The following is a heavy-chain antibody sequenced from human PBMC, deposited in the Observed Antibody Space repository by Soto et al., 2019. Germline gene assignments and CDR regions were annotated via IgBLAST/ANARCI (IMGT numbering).Heavy chain of an antibody. J-gene: IGHJ6*02. CDR1: GGSFSTYA. CDR3: AGWFGDFRRYYYGMDV. V-gene: IGHV1-69*06. D-gene: IGHD3-10*01. CDR2: IIPIFGSS. Sequence: QVQLVQSGAEVKKPGSSVQVSCKASGGSFSTYAISWVRQAPGQGLEWMGGIIPIFGSSNSPQQFQGRLTITADKSTSTIYMELRSLRSDDTAVYYCAGWFGDFRRYYYGMDVWGQGTTVTVSS.